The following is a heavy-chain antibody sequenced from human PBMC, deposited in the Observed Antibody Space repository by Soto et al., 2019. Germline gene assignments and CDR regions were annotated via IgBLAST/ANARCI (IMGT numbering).Heavy chain of an antibody. CDR3: AADDGSYSQYYYGMDV. V-gene: IGHV1-58*01. Sequence: ASVKVSCKASGFTFTSSAVQWVRQARGQRLEWIGWIVVGSGNTNYAQKFQERVTITRDMSTSTAYMELSSLRSEDTAAYYCAADDGSYSQYYYGMDVWGQGTTVTVSS. D-gene: IGHD1-26*01. CDR1: GFTFTSSA. J-gene: IGHJ6*02. CDR2: IVVGSGNT.